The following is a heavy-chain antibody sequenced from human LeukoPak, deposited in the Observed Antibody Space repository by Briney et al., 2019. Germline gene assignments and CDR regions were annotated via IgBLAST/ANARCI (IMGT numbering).Heavy chain of an antibody. D-gene: IGHD6-19*01. CDR2: IIPIFGTA. Sequence: ASVKVSCKASGGTFSSYAISWVRQAPGQGLEWMGGIIPIFGTANYAQKFQGRVTITTDESTSTAYMELSSLRSEDTAVYYCARGRIAVANNWFDPWGQRTLVTVSS. V-gene: IGHV1-69*05. CDR3: ARGRIAVANNWFDP. CDR1: GGTFSSYA. J-gene: IGHJ5*02.